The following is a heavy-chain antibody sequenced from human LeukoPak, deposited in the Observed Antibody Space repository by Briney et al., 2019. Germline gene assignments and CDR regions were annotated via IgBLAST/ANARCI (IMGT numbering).Heavy chain of an antibody. CDR2: FDPEDGET. CDR1: GYTLTELS. D-gene: IGHD3-10*01. V-gene: IGHV1-24*01. CDR3: ATPGSGSYYPSWVYQH. Sequence: ASVKVSCKVSGYTLTELSMHWVRQAPGKGPEWMGGFDPEDGETIYAQKFQGRVTMTEDTSTDTAYMELSSLRSEDTAVYYCATPGSGSYYPSWVYQHWSQGTLVTVSS. J-gene: IGHJ1*01.